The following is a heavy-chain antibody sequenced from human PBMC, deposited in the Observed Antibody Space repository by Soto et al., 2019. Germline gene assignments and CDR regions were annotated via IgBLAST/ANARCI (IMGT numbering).Heavy chain of an antibody. CDR3: ARVVVVIARHEVFDI. D-gene: IGHD2-21*01. CDR1: GFTFSSYA. J-gene: IGHJ3*02. CDR2: ISSSGGST. V-gene: IGHV3-23*01. Sequence: GSLRLSCAASGFTFSSYAMSWVRQAPGKGLEWVSAISSSGGSTYYADSVKGRFTISRDNAKNSLYLQMNSLRAEDTAVYYCARVVVVIARHEVFDIWGQGTMDPVSS.